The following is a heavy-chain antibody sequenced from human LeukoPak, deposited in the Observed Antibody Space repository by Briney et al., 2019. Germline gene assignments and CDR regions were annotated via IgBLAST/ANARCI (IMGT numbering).Heavy chain of an antibody. D-gene: IGHD6-13*01. CDR1: GGSISSSNW. CDR3: ARGQIAAAVSYYFDY. Sequence: SGTLSLTCAVSGGSISSSNWWSWVRQPPGKGLEWIGEIYHSGSTNYNPSLKSRVTISVDKSKNQFSLKLSSVTAADTAVYYCARGQIAAAVSYYFDYWGQGTLVTVSS. V-gene: IGHV4-4*02. J-gene: IGHJ4*02. CDR2: IYHSGST.